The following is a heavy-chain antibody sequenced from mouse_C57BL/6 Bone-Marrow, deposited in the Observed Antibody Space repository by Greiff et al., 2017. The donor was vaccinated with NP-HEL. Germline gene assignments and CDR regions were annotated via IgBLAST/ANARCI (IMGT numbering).Heavy chain of an antibody. CDR2: IYPGSGSP. CDR1: GYTFTSYW. D-gene: IGHD2-4*01. CDR3: ARSGDYDVDWFAY. Sequence: VQLQQPGAELVKPGASVKMSCKASGYTFTSYWITWVKQRPGQGLEWIGDIYPGSGSPNYNEKFTSKATLTVDTSSSTAYMQLSSLTSEYSAVYYCARSGDYDVDWFAYWGQGTLVTVSA. J-gene: IGHJ3*01. V-gene: IGHV1-55*01.